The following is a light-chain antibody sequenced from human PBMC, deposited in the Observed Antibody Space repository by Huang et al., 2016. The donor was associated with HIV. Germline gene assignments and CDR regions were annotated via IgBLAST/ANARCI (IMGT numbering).Light chain of an antibody. CDR1: QGVSRL. CDR3: QQLHTYPRT. CDR2: AAS. J-gene: IGKJ4*01. Sequence: IQLTQSPSSLSASVGDRVTITCRARQGVSRLLAGYQQKPGKAPNLLIYAASTLQSGVPSRFSGSGSGTAFTLTLSGLQPEDFATYYCQQLHTYPRTFGGGTKVEIK. V-gene: IGKV1-9*01.